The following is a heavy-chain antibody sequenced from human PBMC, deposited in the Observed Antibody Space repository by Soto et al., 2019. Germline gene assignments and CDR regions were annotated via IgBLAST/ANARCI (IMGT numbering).Heavy chain of an antibody. CDR1: GFTFSSYG. CDR3: AKDSSYGIDY. D-gene: IGHD5-18*01. Sequence: PGGSLRLSCAASGFTFSSYGMHWVRQAPGKGLEWVAVISYDGSNKYYADSVKGRFTISRDNSKNTLYLQMNSLRAEDTAVYYCAKDSSYGIDYWGQGTLVTVPQ. CDR2: ISYDGSNK. V-gene: IGHV3-30*18. J-gene: IGHJ4*02.